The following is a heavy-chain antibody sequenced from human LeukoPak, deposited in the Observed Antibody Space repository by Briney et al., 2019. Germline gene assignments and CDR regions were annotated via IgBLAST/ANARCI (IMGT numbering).Heavy chain of an antibody. J-gene: IGHJ4*02. V-gene: IGHV3-23*01. CDR3: AKWGDYDVLTGYYVSDF. Sequence: GGSLRLSCAASGFIFSNYAMYWVRQAPGKGLEWVSAISGRSNNTYYADSVKGRFTISRDSSKDTLYLQMNSLRADDTAVYYCAKWGDYDVLTGYYVSDFWGQGTLVTVSS. D-gene: IGHD3-9*01. CDR1: GFIFSNYA. CDR2: ISGRSNNT.